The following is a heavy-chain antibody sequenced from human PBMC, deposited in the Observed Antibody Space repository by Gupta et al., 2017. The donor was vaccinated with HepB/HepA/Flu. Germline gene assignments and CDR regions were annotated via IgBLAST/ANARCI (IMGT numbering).Heavy chain of an antibody. CDR1: GGTFSSYA. J-gene: IGHJ6*03. V-gene: IGHV1-69*06. D-gene: IGHD2-2*01. Sequence: QVQLVQSGAEVKKPGSSVKVSCKASGGTFSSYAISWVRQAPGQGLEWMGGIIPIFGTANYAQKFQGRVKITADKSTRTAYMELSSLRSEDTAVYYCGRDLGGGYCSSTSCSRSYYYYYMDVWGNGSTVTVSS. CDR3: GRDLGGGYCSSTSCSRSYYYYYMDV. CDR2: IIPIFGTA.